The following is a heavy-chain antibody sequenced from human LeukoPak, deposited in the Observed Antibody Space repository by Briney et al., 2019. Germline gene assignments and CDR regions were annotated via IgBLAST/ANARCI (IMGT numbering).Heavy chain of an antibody. J-gene: IGHJ4*02. CDR2: ISSSGTTK. Sequence: GGSLRLSCAASGFTFSSYEMNWVRQTPGKGLEWVSYISSSGTTKYYADSVKGRFTISRDNAGNTLFLQLNSLRAEDTAIYYCAREGWELQRGRYFDYWGQGILVTVSS. CDR1: GFTFSSYE. D-gene: IGHD1-26*01. V-gene: IGHV3-48*03. CDR3: AREGWELQRGRYFDY.